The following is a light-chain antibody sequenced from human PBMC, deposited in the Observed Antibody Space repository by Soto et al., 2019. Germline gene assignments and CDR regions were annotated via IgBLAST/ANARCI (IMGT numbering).Light chain of an antibody. CDR2: GAS. CDR1: QSVSSSF. J-gene: IGKJ1*01. Sequence: EIVLTQSPCTLSLSPGERATLSFMASQSVSSSFLTWYQQKPGQAPRLLIYGASSRATGIPDRFSGSGSGTDFTLTISSLQPDDFATYYCQQYNTFWKFGPGTKVDIK. V-gene: IGKV3-20*01. CDR3: QQYNTFWK.